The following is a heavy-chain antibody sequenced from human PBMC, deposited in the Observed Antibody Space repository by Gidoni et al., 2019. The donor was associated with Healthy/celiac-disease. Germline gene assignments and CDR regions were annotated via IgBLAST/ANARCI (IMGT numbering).Heavy chain of an antibody. D-gene: IGHD3-3*01. Sequence: EVQLVESGGGLVQPGRSLRLSCAASGFTFDDDAMHWVRQAPGKGLEWFSGISWNSGSIGYADCVKGRFTISRDNAKNSLYLQMNSLRAEDTALYYCAKDQNSGYDFWSGYSRSAFDIWGQGTMVTVSS. CDR2: ISWNSGSI. CDR3: AKDQNSGYDFWSGYSRSAFDI. CDR1: GFTFDDDA. J-gene: IGHJ3*02. V-gene: IGHV3-9*01.